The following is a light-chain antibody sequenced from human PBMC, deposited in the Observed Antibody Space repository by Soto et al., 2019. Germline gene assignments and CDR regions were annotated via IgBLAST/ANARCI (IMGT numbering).Light chain of an antibody. CDR2: AAS. Sequence: DIQMTQSPSSLSASVGDRVTITCWASQSISIYLNWYQQKPGKAPKVLIYAASSLQSGVPPRFSGSGSGTDFTLTISSLQPEDFATYFCQQSYNIPRATFGQGTKVDI. CDR3: QQSYNIPRAT. V-gene: IGKV1-39*01. CDR1: QSISIY. J-gene: IGKJ1*01.